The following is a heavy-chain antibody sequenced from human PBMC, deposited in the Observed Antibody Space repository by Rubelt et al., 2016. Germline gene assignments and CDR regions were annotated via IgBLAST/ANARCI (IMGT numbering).Heavy chain of an antibody. Sequence: RQPPGKGLEWIGSIYYSGSTYYNPSLKSRVTISVDTSKNQFSLKLSSVTAADTAVYYCARHRTTMVRGVIGGWFDPRGQGTLVTVSS. V-gene: IGHV4-39*01. J-gene: IGHJ5*02. D-gene: IGHD3-10*01. CDR2: IYYSGST. CDR3: ARHRTTMVRGVIGGWFDP.